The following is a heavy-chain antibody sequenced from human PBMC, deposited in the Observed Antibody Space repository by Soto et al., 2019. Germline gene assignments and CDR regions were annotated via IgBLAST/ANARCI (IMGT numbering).Heavy chain of an antibody. D-gene: IGHD3-22*01. CDR1: GYTLTELS. J-gene: IGHJ5*02. CDR3: ATHVTYYYDSSGYYQGGHWFDP. Sequence: ASVKVSCKVSGYTLTELSMHWVRQAPGKGLEWMGGFDPEDGETIYAQKFQGRVTMTEDTSTDTAYMELSSLRSEDTAVYYCATHVTYYYDSSGYYQGGHWFDPWGQGTLVTVSS. V-gene: IGHV1-24*01. CDR2: FDPEDGET.